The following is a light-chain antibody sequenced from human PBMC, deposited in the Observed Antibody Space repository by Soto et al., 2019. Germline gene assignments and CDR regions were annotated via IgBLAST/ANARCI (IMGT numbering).Light chain of an antibody. J-gene: IGKJ3*01. CDR2: DAS. CDR3: QTCDYLPI. CDR1: HDITSY. V-gene: IGKV1-33*01. Sequence: DIQMTQSPSSLSASVGDRVTITCQASHDITSYLNWYQHKPGKAPKLLIYDASILEAGVPSRFSGSGSGTYITFTISILQPEDVATYYRQTCDYLPIFGRGTTVDFK.